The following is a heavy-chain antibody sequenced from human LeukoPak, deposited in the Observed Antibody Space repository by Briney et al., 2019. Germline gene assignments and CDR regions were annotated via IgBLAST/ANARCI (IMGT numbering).Heavy chain of an antibody. CDR1: GYIFTGYY. CDR3: ARNTYYYGSGSYYNDPLPYYYYYYMDV. D-gene: IGHD3-10*01. V-gene: IGHV1-2*02. Sequence: GASVKVSCKASGYIFTGYYMHWVRQAPGQGLEWTGWINPNSGGTNYAQKFQGRVTMTRDTSISTAYMELSRLRSDDTAVYYCARNTYYYGSGSYYNDPLPYYYYYYMDVWGKGTTVTISS. J-gene: IGHJ6*03. CDR2: INPNSGGT.